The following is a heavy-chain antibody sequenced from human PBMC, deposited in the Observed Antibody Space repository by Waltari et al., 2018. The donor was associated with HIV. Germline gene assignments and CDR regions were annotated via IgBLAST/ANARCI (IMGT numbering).Heavy chain of an antibody. CDR2: IIPDEIER. J-gene: IGHJ3*02. CDR1: TFTFSDFW. V-gene: IGHV3-7*01. CDR3: VRNCNIYPHAFDI. Sequence: EAQLVESGGGLVQPGGSLRLSCAASTFTFSDFWMSWVRQPPGKGMELLANIIPDEIERYYGGALRVRLTISRDNAKKSLYLQRNSVGAEDTGVFYCVRNCNIYPHAFDIWGQGTIVTVSS. D-gene: IGHD2-15*01.